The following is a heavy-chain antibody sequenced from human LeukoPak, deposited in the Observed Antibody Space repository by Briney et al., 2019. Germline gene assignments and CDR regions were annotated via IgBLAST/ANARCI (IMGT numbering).Heavy chain of an antibody. CDR2: INPNSGGT. CDR1: GYTFTGYY. CDR3: ARDHGDYSWFDP. J-gene: IGHJ5*02. Sequence: ASVKVSCKASGYTFTGYYMHWVRQAPGQGLEWMGWINPNSGGTNYAQKFQGRVTMTRDTSISTAYMELSRPRSDDTAVYYCARDHGDYSWFDPWGQGTLVTVSS. V-gene: IGHV1-2*02. D-gene: IGHD4-17*01.